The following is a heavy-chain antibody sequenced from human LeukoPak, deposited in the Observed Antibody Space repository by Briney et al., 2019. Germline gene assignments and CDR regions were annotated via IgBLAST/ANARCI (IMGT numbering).Heavy chain of an antibody. CDR1: GFTFNTYS. CDR3: ARDRHSSVDY. V-gene: IGHV3-48*01. CDR2: ISGDSRTI. J-gene: IGHJ4*02. Sequence: GGSLRLSCAASGFTFNTYSMIWVRQAPGKGLEWLSYISGDSRTIYYPDSVKGRSTISRDNAKNSLYLQLISLRAEDTAVYYCARDRHSSVDYWGQGALVTVSS. D-gene: IGHD3-22*01.